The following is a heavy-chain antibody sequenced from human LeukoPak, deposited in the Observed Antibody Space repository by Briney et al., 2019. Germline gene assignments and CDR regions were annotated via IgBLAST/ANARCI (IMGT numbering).Heavy chain of an antibody. CDR3: ARDSSQLSYGMDV. CDR2: IKQDGSEK. J-gene: IGHJ6*02. D-gene: IGHD6-6*01. CDR1: GFTFSSYW. Sequence: GGSLRLSCAASGFTFSSYWMSWVRQAPGKGLEWVANIKQDGSEKYCVDSVKGRFTISRDNAKNSLYLQMNSLRAEDTAVYYCARDSSQLSYGMDVWGQGTTVTVSS. V-gene: IGHV3-7*01.